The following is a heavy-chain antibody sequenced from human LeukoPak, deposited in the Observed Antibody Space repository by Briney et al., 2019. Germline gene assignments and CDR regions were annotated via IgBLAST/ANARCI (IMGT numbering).Heavy chain of an antibody. V-gene: IGHV3-11*01. CDR2: ISIRGTTI. D-gene: IGHD3-9*01. J-gene: IGHJ6*02. Sequence: PGGSLRLSCAGSGFSFNDYSMTWIRQAPGKGLEWVSYISIRGTTIYYAESVKGRFTISRDNAQSSLYLQMNSLRTEDTAVYYCARAYYDILTGSYAMDVWGQGTTAIVSS. CDR1: GFSFNDYS. CDR3: ARAYYDILTGSYAMDV.